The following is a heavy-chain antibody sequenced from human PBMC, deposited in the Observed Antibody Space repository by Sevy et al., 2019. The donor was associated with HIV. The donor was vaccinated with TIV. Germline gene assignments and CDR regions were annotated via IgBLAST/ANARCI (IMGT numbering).Heavy chain of an antibody. CDR3: ARDLGGGSFDALFAGFDP. J-gene: IGHJ5*02. D-gene: IGHD2-15*01. CDR1: GGSISSYY. Sequence: SETLSLTCTVSGGSISSYYWSWIRQPPGKGLEWIGYIYYSGSTNYNPSLKSRVTISVDTSKNQFSLKLSSVTAADTAVYYCARDLGGGSFDALFAGFDPWGQGTLVTVSS. V-gene: IGHV4-59*01. CDR2: IYYSGST.